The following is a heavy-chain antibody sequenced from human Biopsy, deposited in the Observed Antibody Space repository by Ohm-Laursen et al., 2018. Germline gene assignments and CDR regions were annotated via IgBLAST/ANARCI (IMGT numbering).Heavy chain of an antibody. CDR3: ARNTGWYGDLYYFDY. CDR2: INPSGSTT. J-gene: IGHJ4*02. CDR1: GYSFTSYY. Sequence: GASVKVSCKVSGYSFTSYYMHWARQAPGHGLEWMGMINPSGSTTSYPQIFQGRVTMTRDTSKSTVYMELSSLRSADTAVYFCARNTGWYGDLYYFDYWGQGTLVTVSS. D-gene: IGHD6-19*01. V-gene: IGHV1-46*01.